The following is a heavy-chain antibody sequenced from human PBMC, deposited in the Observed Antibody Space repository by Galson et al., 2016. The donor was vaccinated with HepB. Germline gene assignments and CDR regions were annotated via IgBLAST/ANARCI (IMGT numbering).Heavy chain of an antibody. CDR3: ARGTKWYDVSGYFDL. Sequence: SLRLSCAVSDFRVSDHFMIWVRQAPGKGLEWVSVLYPAEGTFYDDPVKCRFFVSRDNSKNTFFLQMNSLRAEDTATYRCARGTKWYDVSGYFDLWGRGVLVTVSS. CDR2: LYPAEGT. D-gene: IGHD3-22*01. J-gene: IGHJ2*01. V-gene: IGHV3-53*01. CDR1: DFRVSDHF.